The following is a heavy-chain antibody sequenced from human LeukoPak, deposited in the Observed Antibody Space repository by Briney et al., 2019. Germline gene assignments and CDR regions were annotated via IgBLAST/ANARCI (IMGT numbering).Heavy chain of an antibody. Sequence: GGSLRLSCAASGFTFSSYGMHWVRQAPGKGLEWVAVISYDGSNQYYADSVKGRFTISRDNSKYTLYLQMNSLRAEDTAVYYCAKDKGGGYGNDGFDIWGRGTMVTVSS. V-gene: IGHV3-30*18. J-gene: IGHJ3*02. CDR3: AKDKGGGYGNDGFDI. CDR2: ISYDGSNQ. CDR1: GFTFSSYG. D-gene: IGHD3-16*01.